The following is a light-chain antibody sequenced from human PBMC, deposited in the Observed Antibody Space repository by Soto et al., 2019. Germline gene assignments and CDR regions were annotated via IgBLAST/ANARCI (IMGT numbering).Light chain of an antibody. Sequence: QSVLTQPASVSGSPGQSITISCTGTSSDVGNYIFVSWYRQHPGKAPKLMIYDINNRPSGVSNRFSGTKSGNTASLTTSGLQAEDEADYYCVSYTTSASYVFGTGTKGTVL. V-gene: IGLV2-14*01. CDR2: DIN. CDR3: VSYTTSASYV. CDR1: SSDVGNYIF. J-gene: IGLJ1*01.